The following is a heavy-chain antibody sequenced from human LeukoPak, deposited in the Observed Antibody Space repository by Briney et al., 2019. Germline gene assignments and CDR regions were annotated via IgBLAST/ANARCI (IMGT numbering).Heavy chain of an antibody. CDR2: ISGSGDNT. J-gene: IGHJ4*02. Sequence: GGSLRLSCAASGFTFSTYAMSWVRQAPGKGLEWVSAISGSGDNTNYADSVKGRFTISRDNSKNTLYLQMNSLRAEDTAVYYCAKSHCSDGSSYGGYFHYWGQGAPVTVSS. CDR1: GFTFSTYA. CDR3: AKSHCSDGSSYGGYFHY. D-gene: IGHD2-15*01. V-gene: IGHV3-23*01.